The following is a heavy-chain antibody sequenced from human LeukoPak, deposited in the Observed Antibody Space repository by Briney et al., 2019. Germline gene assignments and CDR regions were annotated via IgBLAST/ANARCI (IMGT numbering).Heavy chain of an antibody. V-gene: IGHV3-7*03. CDR2: IKEDGSEK. J-gene: IGHJ5*02. D-gene: IGHD3-10*01. CDR3: TRERGSGSYHPFDP. Sequence: GESLRLSCAGSGFTFSNYWMSWVRQAPGQGLQWVANIKEDGSEKYYLESVKGRFTISRDNAKNSLYLQMNSLRGEDTAMYYCTRERGSGSYHPFDPWGQGTLVTVSS. CDR1: GFTFSNYW.